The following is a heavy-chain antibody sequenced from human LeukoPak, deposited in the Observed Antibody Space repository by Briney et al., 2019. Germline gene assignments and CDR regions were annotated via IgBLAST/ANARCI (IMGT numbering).Heavy chain of an antibody. Sequence: ASVKVSCKASGGTFSSYAISWVRQAPGQGLEWMGRIIPILGIANYAQKFQGRVTITADKSTSTAYMELSSLRSEDTAVYYCARDLITGDYYYYMDVWGKGTTVTVSS. CDR2: IIPILGIA. D-gene: IGHD1-14*01. CDR1: GGTFSSYA. V-gene: IGHV1-69*04. CDR3: ARDLITGDYYYYMDV. J-gene: IGHJ6*03.